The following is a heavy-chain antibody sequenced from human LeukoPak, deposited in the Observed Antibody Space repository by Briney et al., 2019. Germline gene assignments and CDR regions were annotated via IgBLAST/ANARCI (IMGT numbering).Heavy chain of an antibody. Sequence: SETLSLTCAVYGGTFSGYYWSWIRQSPGKGLEWIGEINPGGSTNYNPSLESRVIISVDTSKNQFSLKMDYVRAADTAVYYRAREGCRGGGCTSFCLWGPGT. CDR2: INPGGST. V-gene: IGHV4-34*01. CDR3: AREGCRGGGCTSFCL. D-gene: IGHD2-15*01. CDR1: GGTFSGYY. J-gene: IGHJ6*01.